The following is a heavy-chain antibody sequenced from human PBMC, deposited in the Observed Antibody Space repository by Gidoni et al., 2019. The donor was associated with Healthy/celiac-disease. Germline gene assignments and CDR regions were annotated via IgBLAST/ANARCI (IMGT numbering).Heavy chain of an antibody. V-gene: IGHV3-9*01. CDR2: IRWNSGSI. CDR3: AKDMEMPSWRGSSFGACDY. J-gene: IGHJ4*02. D-gene: IGHD6-6*01. CDR1: GLTFAVYA. Sequence: EVQLVVSGGGLVQPARSLRLSCSASGLTFAVYALHWVRQAPGKGLEWVSGIRWNSGSIGYADSVKGRFTISRDNAKNSLYLQMNSLRAEDTAVYYCAKDMEMPSWRGSSFGACDYWGQGTLVTVSS.